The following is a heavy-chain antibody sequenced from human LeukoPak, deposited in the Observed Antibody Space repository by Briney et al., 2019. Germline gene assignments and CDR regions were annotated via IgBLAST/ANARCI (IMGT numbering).Heavy chain of an antibody. CDR1: GYTFTGYY. D-gene: IGHD6-19*01. CDR2: INPNSGGT. V-gene: IGHV1-2*06. CDR3: ARDLYVAVADSPYYYGMDV. Sequence: ASVKVSCKASGYTFTGYYMHWVRQAPGQGLEWMGRINPNSGGTNYAQKLQGRVTMTTDTSTSTAYMELRSLRSDDTAVYYCARDLYVAVADSPYYYGMDVWGQGTTVTVSS. J-gene: IGHJ6*02.